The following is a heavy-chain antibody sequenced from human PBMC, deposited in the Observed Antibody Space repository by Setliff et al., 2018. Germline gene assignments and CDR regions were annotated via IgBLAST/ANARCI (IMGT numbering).Heavy chain of an antibody. CDR3: ARVATLIRGVTVNWFDP. D-gene: IGHD3-10*01. Sequence: ASVKVSCKASGYTFTCYYMHWIRQAPGQGLEWVGWINPNSGVTNYAQKFQGRVTMTRDTSISTAYMELSSLRSDDTAVYYCARVATLIRGVTVNWFDPWGQGTLVTVSS. J-gene: IGHJ5*02. CDR1: GYTFTCYY. V-gene: IGHV1-2*02. CDR2: INPNSGVT.